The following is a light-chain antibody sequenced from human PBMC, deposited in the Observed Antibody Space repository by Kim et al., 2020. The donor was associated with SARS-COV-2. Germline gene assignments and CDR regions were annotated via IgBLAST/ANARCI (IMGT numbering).Light chain of an antibody. CDR1: NSNIGAGYD. CDR2: GNN. J-gene: IGLJ2*01. CDR3: HSYDDRLSGSV. Sequence: QSVLTQPPSVSGAPGQSVTISCTGSNSNIGAGYDVHWYQQLPGTAPKVLIYGNNNRPSGVPDRFSGTKSGNSASLAITGLQAEDEADYYCHSYDDRLSGSVFGGGTQLTVL. V-gene: IGLV1-40*01.